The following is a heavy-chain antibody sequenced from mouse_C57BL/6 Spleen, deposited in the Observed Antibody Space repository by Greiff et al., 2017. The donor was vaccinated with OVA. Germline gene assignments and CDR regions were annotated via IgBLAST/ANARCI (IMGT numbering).Heavy chain of an antibody. CDR3: ARDQGLRGAFDY. CDR1: GFTFSSYA. Sequence: EVHLVESGGGLVKPGGSLKLSCAASGFTFSSYAMSWVRQTPEKRLEWVATISDGGSYTYYPDNVKGRFTISRDNAKNNLYLQMSHLKSEDTAMYYCARDQGLRGAFDYWGKGTTLTVSS. J-gene: IGHJ2*01. V-gene: IGHV5-4*01. CDR2: ISDGGSYT. D-gene: IGHD2-4*01.